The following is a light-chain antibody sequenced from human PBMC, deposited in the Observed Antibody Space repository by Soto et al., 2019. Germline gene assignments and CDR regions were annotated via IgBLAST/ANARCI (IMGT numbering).Light chain of an antibody. V-gene: IGLV2-8*01. CDR3: SSYAGSKNV. J-gene: IGLJ1*01. Sequence: QSALTQPPSASGSPGQSVTISCTGTSSGVGGYNYVSWYQQHPGKAPKLMIYEVSKRPSGVPDRFSGSKSGNTASLTVSGLQAEDEADYYCSSYAGSKNVFGTGTKVTVL. CDR1: SSGVGGYNY. CDR2: EVS.